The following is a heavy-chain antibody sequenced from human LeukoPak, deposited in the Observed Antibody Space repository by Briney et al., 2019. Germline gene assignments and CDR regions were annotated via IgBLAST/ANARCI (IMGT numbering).Heavy chain of an antibody. CDR3: ARQQDTTNPGY. J-gene: IGHJ4*02. CDR2: ISYDGSNK. V-gene: IGHV3-30*14. CDR1: GFTFSSYA. D-gene: IGHD5-18*01. Sequence: PGGSLRLSCAASGFTFSSYAMYWVRQAPGKGLEWVAVISYDGSNKYYAESVKGRFTISRDNSKNTLYLQMNGLRAEDTAVYYCARQQDTTNPGYWGQGTLVTVPS.